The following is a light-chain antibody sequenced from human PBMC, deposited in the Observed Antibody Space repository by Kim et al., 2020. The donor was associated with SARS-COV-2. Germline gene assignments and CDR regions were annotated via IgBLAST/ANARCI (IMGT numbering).Light chain of an antibody. CDR2: AAS. V-gene: IGKV1-17*03. Sequence: DIQMTQSPSAMSASVGDRVTITCRASQGISNYLAWFQQKPGKAPKRLIYAASNLQSGVPSRFSGSGSGTEFTLTINSLQPEDFATYYCLQHKNYPYTFGQGTKLEI. J-gene: IGKJ2*01. CDR1: QGISNY. CDR3: LQHKNYPYT.